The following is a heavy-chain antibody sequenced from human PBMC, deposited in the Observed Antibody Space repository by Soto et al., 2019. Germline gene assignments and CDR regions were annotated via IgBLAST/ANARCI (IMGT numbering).Heavy chain of an antibody. CDR1: GGSISSYY. V-gene: IGHV4-59*01. CDR3: ARGEILPYFDY. Sequence: PSETRSVNCSVSGGSISSYYWSWIRQTPGKGLEWIGYIYYSGSTNYNPSLKSRVTISVDTSKNLFSLKLTSVTAADTAVYYCARGEILPYFDYWGQGTLVTVS. J-gene: IGHJ4*02. D-gene: IGHD1-26*01. CDR2: IYYSGST.